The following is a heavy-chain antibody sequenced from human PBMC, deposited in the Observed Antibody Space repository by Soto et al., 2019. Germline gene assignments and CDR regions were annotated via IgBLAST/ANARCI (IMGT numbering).Heavy chain of an antibody. CDR3: ARARYSGYDYFSGAGWLDP. CDR2: ISSSSSYI. J-gene: IGHJ5*02. V-gene: IGHV3-21*01. CDR1: GFTFSSYS. D-gene: IGHD5-12*01. Sequence: PGGSLRLSCAASGFTFSSYSMNWVRQAPGKGLEWVSSISSSSSYIYYADSVKGRFTISRDNAKNSLYLQMNSLRAEDTAVYYCARARYSGYDYFSGAGWLDPWGQGTLVTVSS.